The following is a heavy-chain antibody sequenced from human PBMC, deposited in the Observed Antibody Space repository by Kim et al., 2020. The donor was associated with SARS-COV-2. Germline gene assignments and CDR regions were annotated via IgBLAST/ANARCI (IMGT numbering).Heavy chain of an antibody. CDR3: AREGSPTGYDILTGYYVSYYYYGMDV. J-gene: IGHJ6*02. D-gene: IGHD3-9*01. V-gene: IGHV7-4-1*02. CDR2: INTNTGNP. CDR1: GYTFTSYA. Sequence: ASVKVSCKASGYTFTSYAMNWVRQAPGQGLEWMGWINTNTGNPTYAQGFTGRFVFSLDTSVSTAYLQISSLKAEDTAVYYCAREGSPTGYDILTGYYVSYYYYGMDVWGQGTTVTVSS.